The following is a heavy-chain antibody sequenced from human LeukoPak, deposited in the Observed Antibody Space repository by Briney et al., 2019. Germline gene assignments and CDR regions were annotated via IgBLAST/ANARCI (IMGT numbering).Heavy chain of an antibody. CDR2: IKQDGSEK. Sequence: GGSLRLSCAASGFTFSSYWMSWVRQAPGKGLEWVANIKQDGSEKYYVDSVKGRFTISRDNAKNSLYLQMSSLRAEDTAVYYCARDLGISGWSFDYWGQGTLVTVSS. CDR1: GFTFSSYW. CDR3: ARDLGISGWSFDY. J-gene: IGHJ4*02. D-gene: IGHD6-19*01. V-gene: IGHV3-7*01.